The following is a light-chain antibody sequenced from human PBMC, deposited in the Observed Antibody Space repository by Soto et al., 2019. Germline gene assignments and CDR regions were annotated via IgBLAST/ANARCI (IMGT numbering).Light chain of an antibody. Sequence: IQLTQSPSSVSPSAGGRVTITCLSSPDIADYLAWYQQKPGRAPELLIHAASSLQSGVPSRFSGSGSGTDFTLTISSLQPEDFATYYCQQAYTFPITFGQGTQVEIK. J-gene: IGKJ5*01. V-gene: IGKV1D-12*01. CDR1: PDIADY. CDR2: AAS. CDR3: QQAYTFPIT.